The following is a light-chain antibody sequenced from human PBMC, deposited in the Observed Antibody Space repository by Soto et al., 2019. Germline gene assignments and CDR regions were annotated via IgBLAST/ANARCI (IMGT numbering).Light chain of an antibody. J-gene: IGLJ1*01. CDR1: SSDVGGYNY. CDR3: SSYTSSSIDDV. V-gene: IGLV2-14*01. CDR2: EVS. Sequence: QSALTQPASVSGSPGQSITISCTGTSSDVGGYNYVSWYQQHPGKAPKLMIYEVSNRPSGVSNRFSGSKSGKTASLTISGLQAEDEAEYYCSSYTSSSIDDVCGTGTKLTVL.